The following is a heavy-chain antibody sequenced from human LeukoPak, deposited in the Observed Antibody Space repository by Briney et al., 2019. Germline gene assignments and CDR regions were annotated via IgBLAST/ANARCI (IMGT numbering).Heavy chain of an antibody. CDR3: ARDPLAAGTVGAFDI. CDR1: GGTFSSYA. Sequence: GSSVKVSCKASGGTFSSYAISWVRQAPGQRLEWMGRIIPIFGTANYAQKFQGRVTITTDESTSPAYMELSSLRSEDTAVYYCARDPLAAGTVGAFDIWGQGTRVTVSS. J-gene: IGHJ3*02. CDR2: IIPIFGTA. V-gene: IGHV1-69*05. D-gene: IGHD6-13*01.